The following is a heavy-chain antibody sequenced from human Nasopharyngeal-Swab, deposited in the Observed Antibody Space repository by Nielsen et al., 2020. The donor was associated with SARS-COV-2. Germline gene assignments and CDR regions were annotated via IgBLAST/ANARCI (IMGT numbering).Heavy chain of an antibody. CDR3: AKDRITMIVVVPDY. V-gene: IGHV3-30*18. CDR2: ISYDGSNK. CDR1: GFTFSSYG. Sequence: GESLKISCAASGFTFSSYGMHWVRQAPGKGPEWVAVISYDGSNKYYADSVKGRFTISRDNSKNTLYLQMNSLRAEDTAVYYCAKDRITMIVVVPDYWGQGTLVTVSS. J-gene: IGHJ4*02. D-gene: IGHD3-22*01.